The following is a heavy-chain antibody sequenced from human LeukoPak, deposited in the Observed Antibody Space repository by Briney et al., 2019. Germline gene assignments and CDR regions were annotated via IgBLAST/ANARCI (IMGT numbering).Heavy chain of an antibody. CDR1: GFTFSSYS. D-gene: IGHD3-9*01. Sequence: GGSLRLSCAASGFTFSSYSVNWVRQAPGKGLEWVSSISSSSSYIYYADSVKGRFTISRDNAKNSLYLQMNSLRAEDTAVYYCARDRDILTGYYITDAFDIWGQGTMVTVSS. V-gene: IGHV3-21*01. CDR2: ISSSSSYI. CDR3: ARDRDILTGYYITDAFDI. J-gene: IGHJ3*02.